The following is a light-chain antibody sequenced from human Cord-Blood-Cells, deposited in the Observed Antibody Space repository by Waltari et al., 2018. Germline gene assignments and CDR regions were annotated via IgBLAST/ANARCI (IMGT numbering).Light chain of an antibody. Sequence: EIVMTQSPATLSVSPGERPTLSCRASQRVSSNLAWYQQKPGQAPRLLIYGASTRATGIPARFSGSGSGTEFTLTISSLQSEDFAVYYCQQYNNWPPYTFGQGTKLEIK. CDR2: GAS. V-gene: IGKV3-15*01. CDR1: QRVSSN. CDR3: QQYNNWPPYT. J-gene: IGKJ2*01.